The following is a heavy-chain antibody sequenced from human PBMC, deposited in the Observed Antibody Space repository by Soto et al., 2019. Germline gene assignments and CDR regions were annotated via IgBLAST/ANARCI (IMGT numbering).Heavy chain of an antibody. J-gene: IGHJ5*02. CDR3: TTDCLELTDWFDP. CDR1: GFTFSNAW. CDR2: IKSKTAGGTT. V-gene: IGHV3-15*01. D-gene: IGHD1-7*01. Sequence: GGSLRLSCAASGFTFSNAWMSWVRQAPGKGLEWVGHIKSKTAGGTTDYAAPVKGRFTISRDDSKNTLYLQMNSLKTEDTAVYYCTTDCLELTDWFDPWGQGTRVTV.